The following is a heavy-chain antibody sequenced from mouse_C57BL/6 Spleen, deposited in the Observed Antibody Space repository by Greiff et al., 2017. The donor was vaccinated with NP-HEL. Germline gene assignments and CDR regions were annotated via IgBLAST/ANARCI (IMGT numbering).Heavy chain of an antibody. J-gene: IGHJ2*01. V-gene: IGHV1-69*01. CDR3: ARRHGSSWDDYFDY. D-gene: IGHD1-1*01. CDR2: IDPSDSYT. CDR1: GYTFTSYW. Sequence: VQLQQPGAELVMPGASVKLSCKASGYTFTSYWMHWVKQRPGQGLEWIGEIDPSDSYTNYNQKFKGKSTLTVDKSSSTAYMQLSSLTSEDSAVYYCARRHGSSWDDYFDYWGQGTTLTVSS.